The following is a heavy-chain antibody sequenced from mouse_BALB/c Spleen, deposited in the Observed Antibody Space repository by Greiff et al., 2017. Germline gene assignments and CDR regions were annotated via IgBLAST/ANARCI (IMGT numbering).Heavy chain of an antibody. CDR1: GYTFTSYR. V-gene: IGHV1S81*02. J-gene: IGHJ3*01. CDR3: GEGLRRDFAY. D-gene: IGHD2-2*01. Sequence: QVQLQQPGAELVKPGASVKLSCKASGYTFTSYRMHWVKQSPGQGLEWIGEINPSNGRTNYNEKFKSKATLTVDKSSSTAYMQLSSLTSEESAVYYCGEGLRRDFAYWGQGTLVTVSA. CDR2: INPSNGRT.